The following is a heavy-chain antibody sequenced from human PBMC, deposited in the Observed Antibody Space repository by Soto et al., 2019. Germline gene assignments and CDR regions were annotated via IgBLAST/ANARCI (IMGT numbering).Heavy chain of an antibody. V-gene: IGHV3-23*01. Sequence: GGSLRLSCAASGVTFSSYAMSWVRQAPGKGLEWVSAISGSGGSTYYADSVKGRFTISRDNSKNTLYLQMNSLRAEDTAVYYCAKDPSMRGWITWGQGTLVTFSS. CDR2: ISGSGGST. CDR1: GVTFSSYA. J-gene: IGHJ4*02. D-gene: IGHD6-19*01. CDR3: AKDPSMRGWIT.